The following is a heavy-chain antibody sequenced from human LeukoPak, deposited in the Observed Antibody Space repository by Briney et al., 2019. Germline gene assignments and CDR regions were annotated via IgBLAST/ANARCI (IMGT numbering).Heavy chain of an antibody. J-gene: IGHJ3*02. CDR1: GYTFTGYY. D-gene: IGHD3-22*01. V-gene: IGHV1-2*02. CDR2: INPNSIGT. Sequence: ASVKVSCKASGYTFTGYYMHWVRQAPGQGLEWMGGINPNSIGTNYAQTFQGRVTMTRDTSISTAYMELSRLRSDDTAVYYCARLFIVDDAFDIWGQGTMVTVSS. CDR3: ARLFIVDDAFDI.